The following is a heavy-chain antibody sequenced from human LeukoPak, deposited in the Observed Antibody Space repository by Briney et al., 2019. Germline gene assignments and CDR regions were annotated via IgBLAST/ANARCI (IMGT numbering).Heavy chain of an antibody. J-gene: IGHJ3*02. V-gene: IGHV3-23*01. CDR2: ISGSGGST. Sequence: PGGSLRLSCAASGFTFSSYAMSWVRQAPGKGLEWVSAISGSGGSTYYADSVKGRFTISRDNSKNTLYLQMNSLRAEDTAVYYCATRQDIVVVVAASSYAFDIWGQGTMVTVSS. CDR3: ATRQDIVVVVAASSYAFDI. D-gene: IGHD2-15*01. CDR1: GFTFSSYA.